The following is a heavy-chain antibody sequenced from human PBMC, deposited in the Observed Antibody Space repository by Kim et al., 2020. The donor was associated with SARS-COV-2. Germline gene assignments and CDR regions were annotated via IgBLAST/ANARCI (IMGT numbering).Heavy chain of an antibody. CDR1: GFTFSSYG. J-gene: IGHJ6*01. V-gene: IGHV3-30*18. CDR3: AKESVSGSYDAWTYYYYGMDI. D-gene: IGHD3-16*01. Sequence: GGSLRLSCAASGFTFSSYGMHWVRQAPGKGLEWVAVISYDGSNKYYADSVKGRFTISRDNSKNTLYLQMNSLRAEDTAVYYCAKESVSGSYDAWTYYYYGMDISGQGTTVSVSS. CDR2: ISYDGSNK.